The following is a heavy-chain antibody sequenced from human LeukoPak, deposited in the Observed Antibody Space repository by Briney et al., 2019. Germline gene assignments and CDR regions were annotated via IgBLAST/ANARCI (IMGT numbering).Heavy chain of an antibody. CDR1: GFTFSSYA. Sequence: GGSLRLSCAASGFTFSSYAMSWLRQAPGKGLEWVSAISGSGGSTYYADSVKGRFTISRDNSKNTLYLQMNSLRAEDTAVYYCAKATVLLWFGGTTDYWGQGTLVTVSS. CDR2: ISGSGGST. V-gene: IGHV3-23*01. D-gene: IGHD3-10*01. CDR3: AKATVLLWFGGTTDY. J-gene: IGHJ4*02.